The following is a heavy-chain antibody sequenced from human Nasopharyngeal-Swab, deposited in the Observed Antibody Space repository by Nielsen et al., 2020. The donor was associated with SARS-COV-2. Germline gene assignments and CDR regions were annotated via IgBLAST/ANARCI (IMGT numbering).Heavy chain of an antibody. Sequence: GESLKISCRGSGYTFSSYWIGWVRQMPGKGLEWMGIIYPGDSDTRYSPSFQGQVTISADKSISTAYLQWSSLKASDTAMYYCARHSTSQYYYGSGDAFDIWGQGTMVTVSS. J-gene: IGHJ3*02. CDR2: IYPGDSDT. D-gene: IGHD3-10*01. V-gene: IGHV5-51*01. CDR3: ARHSTSQYYYGSGDAFDI. CDR1: GYTFSSYW.